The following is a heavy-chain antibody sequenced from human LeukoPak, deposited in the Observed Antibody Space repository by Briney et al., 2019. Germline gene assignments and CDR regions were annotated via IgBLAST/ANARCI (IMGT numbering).Heavy chain of an antibody. V-gene: IGHV4-59*01. CDR3: AREGYDTNIYYKADY. D-gene: IGHD3-22*01. Sequence: SKTLSLTCTVSGGSISSYYWSWIRQPPEKGLEWIGYISYSGSTSYNPSLKSRVTITLDTSKSQFSLRLSSVTAADTAVYYCAREGYDTNIYYKADYWGQGTLVTVSS. J-gene: IGHJ4*02. CDR1: GGSISSYY. CDR2: ISYSGST.